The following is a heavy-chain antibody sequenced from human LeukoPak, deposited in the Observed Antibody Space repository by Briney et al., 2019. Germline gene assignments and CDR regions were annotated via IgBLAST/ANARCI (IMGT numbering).Heavy chain of an antibody. J-gene: IGHJ4*02. CDR1: GFTFSDYV. V-gene: IGHV3-23*01. CDR3: AKIFGDFDY. CDR2: LTGSGGNT. Sequence: GGSLRLSCAASGFTFSDYVMTWVRQAPGKGLEWVSSLTGSGGNTYYTDSVKGRFTISRDNSKNTLYLQMNSLRAEDTAVYYCAKIFGDFDYWGQGTLVTVSS. D-gene: IGHD3-10*01.